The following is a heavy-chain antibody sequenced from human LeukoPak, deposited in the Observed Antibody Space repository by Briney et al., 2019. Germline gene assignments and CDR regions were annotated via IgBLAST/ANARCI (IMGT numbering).Heavy chain of an antibody. Sequence: ASVKGSCRASGYTFIGSYMHWLRQAPGQGLEWMGWINPNSGGTSYPQRFQGRVTMTRDTSITTAYMELTSLRSDDTAVYYCARGGYDYYFDYWGQGTLVTVSS. V-gene: IGHV1-2*02. CDR3: ARGGYDYYFDY. CDR2: INPNSGGT. CDR1: GYTFIGSY. D-gene: IGHD5-12*01. J-gene: IGHJ4*02.